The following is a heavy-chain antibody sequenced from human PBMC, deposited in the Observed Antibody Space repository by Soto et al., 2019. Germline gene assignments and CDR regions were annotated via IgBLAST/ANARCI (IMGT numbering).Heavy chain of an antibody. D-gene: IGHD4-17*01. CDR3: ATHPPYGPLDH. CDR2: IYYIENT. J-gene: IGHJ4*02. Sequence: QLQLQESGPGLVKPSETLSLTCTVSGGPIRSSSNPWVGIGQPPGKGLEWIGNIYYIENTYYNPSLKSRVTRSVDTSKNQFSLRLTSVTAADTAVYYCATHPPYGPLDHWGQGTLVTVSS. V-gene: IGHV4-39*01. CDR1: GGPIRSSSNP.